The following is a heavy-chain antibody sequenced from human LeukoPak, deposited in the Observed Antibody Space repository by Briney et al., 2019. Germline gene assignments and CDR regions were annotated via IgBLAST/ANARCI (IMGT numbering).Heavy chain of an antibody. CDR3: AREPGRMGSGSYYPRWAFDI. CDR1: GFTFSSYG. CDR2: IWYDGSNK. D-gene: IGHD3-10*01. V-gene: IGHV3-33*01. J-gene: IGHJ3*02. Sequence: PGGSLRLSCAASGFTFSSYGMHWVRQAPGKGLEWVAVIWYDGSNKYYADSVKGRFTISRDNSKNTLYLQMNSLRAEDTAVYYCAREPGRMGSGSYYPRWAFDIWGQGTMVTVSS.